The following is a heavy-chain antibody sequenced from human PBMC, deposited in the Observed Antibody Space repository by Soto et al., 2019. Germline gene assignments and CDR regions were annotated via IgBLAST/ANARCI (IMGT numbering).Heavy chain of an antibody. D-gene: IGHD5-12*01. CDR3: ARDRTWKGYAGMDV. CDR2: IHYSGST. Sequence: QVQLQESGPGLVKPSETLSLTCTVSGGSISSYYWSWIRQPPGKGLEWIGYIHYSGSTNYNPSLTIRVAISVDTSTTQFSLKLSSVPAADTAVYYGARDRTWKGYAGMDVWGQGTTVTVSS. V-gene: IGHV4-59*01. J-gene: IGHJ6*02. CDR1: GGSISSYY.